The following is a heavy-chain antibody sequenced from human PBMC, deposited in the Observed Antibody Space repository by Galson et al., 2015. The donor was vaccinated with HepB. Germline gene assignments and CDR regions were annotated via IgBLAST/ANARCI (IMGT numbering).Heavy chain of an antibody. CDR1: GYNFTTYG. CDR3: ARDDLIPYSSGRYGFGPTGFTFDY. CDR2: ISADNGQT. J-gene: IGHJ4*02. Sequence: SVKVSCKASGYNFTTYGISWVRQAPGQGLEWMGWISADNGQTNFAHKFQGRVTMTTDTPTTTAYLELRSLRSDDTAVYYCARDDLIPYSSGRYGFGPTGFTFDYWGQGTLVLVSS. V-gene: IGHV1-18*04. D-gene: IGHD6-19*01.